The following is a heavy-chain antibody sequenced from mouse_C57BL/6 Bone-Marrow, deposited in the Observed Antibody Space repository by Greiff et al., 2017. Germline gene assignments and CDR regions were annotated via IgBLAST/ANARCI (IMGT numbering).Heavy chain of an antibody. J-gene: IGHJ2*01. V-gene: IGHV1-55*01. Sequence: VQLQQPGAELVKPGASVKMSCKASGYTFTSYWITWVKQRPGQGLEWIGDIYPTSGRTNYNEKFKSKAILTVDTSSNTAYMQLSSLTSEDSAVFYCARSGPLGRSCDFWDRGTTLTVSS. CDR2: IYPTSGRT. CDR1: GYTFTSYW. D-gene: IGHD4-1*01. CDR3: ARSGPLGRSCDF.